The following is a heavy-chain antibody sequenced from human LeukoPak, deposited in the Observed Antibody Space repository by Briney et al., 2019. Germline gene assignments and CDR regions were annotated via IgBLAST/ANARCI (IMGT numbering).Heavy chain of an antibody. Sequence: PGRSLRLSCAASGFTFNKYAMNWVRQPPGKGLEWVSSIAGTGGSTYYADSVKGRFTLSRDNSENTLYLQMNSLRAEDTAVYYCAREPYDSSGYSHDIWGQGTMVTVSS. CDR1: GFTFNKYA. J-gene: IGHJ3*02. CDR3: AREPYDSSGYSHDI. V-gene: IGHV3-23*01. D-gene: IGHD3-22*01. CDR2: IAGTGGST.